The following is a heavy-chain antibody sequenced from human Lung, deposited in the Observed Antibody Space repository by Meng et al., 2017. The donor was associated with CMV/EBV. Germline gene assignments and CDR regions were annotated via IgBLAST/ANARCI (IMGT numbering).Heavy chain of an antibody. CDR3: ARQSPSQYYYDSSGFHNWFDP. CDR2: IYYSGST. Sequence: LRPXCTVPGGSISSSSYYWGWIRQPPGKGLEWIGSIYYSGSTYYNPSLKSRVTISVDTSKNQFSLKLSSVTAADTAVYYCARQSPSQYYYDSSGFHNWFDPWGKGTXVNVSS. D-gene: IGHD3-22*01. CDR1: GGSISSSSYY. J-gene: IGHJ5*02. V-gene: IGHV4-39*01.